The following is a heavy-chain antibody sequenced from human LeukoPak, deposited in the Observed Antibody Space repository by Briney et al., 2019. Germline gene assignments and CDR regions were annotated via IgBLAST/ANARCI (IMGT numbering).Heavy chain of an antibody. CDR3: ARGAEGGGWFDP. J-gene: IGHJ5*02. V-gene: IGHV4-34*01. CDR2: INHSGST. D-gene: IGHD2-15*01. Sequence: SETLSLTCAVYGGSFSGYYWSWTRQPPGKGLEWIGEINHSGSTNYNPSLKSRVTISVDTSKNQFSLKLSSVTAADTAVYYCARGAEGGGWFDPWGQGTLVTVSS. CDR1: GGSFSGYY.